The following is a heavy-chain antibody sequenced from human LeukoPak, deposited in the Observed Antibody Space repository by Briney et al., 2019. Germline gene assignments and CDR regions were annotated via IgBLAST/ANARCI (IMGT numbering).Heavy chain of an antibody. D-gene: IGHD3-10*01. V-gene: IGHV3-30-3*01. J-gene: IGHJ4*02. CDR2: ISYDGSNK. Sequence: GGSLRLSCAASGFTFSSYAMHWVRQAPGKGLEWVAVISYDGSNKYYADSVKGRFTISRDNSKNTLYLQMNSLRAEDTAVYYCARDGVRLRGSGSYLSYWGQGTLVTVSS. CDR1: GFTFSSYA. CDR3: ARDGVRLRGSGSYLSY.